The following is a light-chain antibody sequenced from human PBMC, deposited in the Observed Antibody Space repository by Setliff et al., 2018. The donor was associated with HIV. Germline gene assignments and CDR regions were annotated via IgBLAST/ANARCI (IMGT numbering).Light chain of an antibody. J-gene: IGLJ2*01. CDR3: QSYDSSLSGSVV. Sequence: QSALTQPPSVSGAPGQRVTIPCTGSSSNIGAGYDVHWYQQLPGTAPKLLIYGNSNRPSGVPDRFSGSKSGTSASLAITGLQAEDEADYYCQSYDSSLSGSVVFGGGTKVTV. CDR2: GNS. V-gene: IGLV1-40*01. CDR1: SSNIGAGYD.